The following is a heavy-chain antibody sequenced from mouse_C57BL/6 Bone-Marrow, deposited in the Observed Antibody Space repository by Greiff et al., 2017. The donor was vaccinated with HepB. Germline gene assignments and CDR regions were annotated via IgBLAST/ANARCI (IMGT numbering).Heavy chain of an antibody. V-gene: IGHV1-76*01. J-gene: IGHJ1*03. CDR3: TRWVGVMRYFDV. D-gene: IGHD1-1*02. CDR1: GYTFTDYY. Sequence: QVQLKQSGAELVRPGASVKLSCKASGYTFTDYYINWVKQRPGQGLEWIARIYPGSGNTYYNEKFKGKATLTAEKSSSTAYMQLSSLTSEDSAVYFSTRWVGVMRYFDVWGTGTTVTVSS. CDR2: IYPGSGNT.